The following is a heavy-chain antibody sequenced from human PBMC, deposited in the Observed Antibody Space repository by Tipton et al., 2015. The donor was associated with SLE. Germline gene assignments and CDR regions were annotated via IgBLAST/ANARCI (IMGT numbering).Heavy chain of an antibody. CDR2: VYYTGNT. CDR3: ARRRGLDDYDDLCFDY. Sequence: TLSLTCIVSGDSISSTSYYWGWIRQPPGKGLEWVGTVYYTGNTFYNPSLKSRVTISVDTSKNQFSLKLRSVTAADTAVYYCARRRGLDDYDDLCFDYWGQGTLVTVSS. V-gene: IGHV4-39*07. J-gene: IGHJ4*02. CDR1: GDSISSTSYY. D-gene: IGHD4-17*01.